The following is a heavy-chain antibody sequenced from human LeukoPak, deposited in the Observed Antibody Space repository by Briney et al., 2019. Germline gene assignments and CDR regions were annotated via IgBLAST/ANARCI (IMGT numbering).Heavy chain of an antibody. Sequence: SGTLSLTCTVSGYSISSGYYWGWIRQPPGKGLEWIGSIYHSGSTYYNPSLKSRVTISVDTSKNQFSLKLSSVTAADTAVYYCARVAVRGVISHYYYMDVWGKGTTVTVSS. V-gene: IGHV4-38-2*02. CDR3: ARVAVRGVISHYYYMDV. J-gene: IGHJ6*03. CDR2: IYHSGST. CDR1: GYSISSGYY. D-gene: IGHD3-10*01.